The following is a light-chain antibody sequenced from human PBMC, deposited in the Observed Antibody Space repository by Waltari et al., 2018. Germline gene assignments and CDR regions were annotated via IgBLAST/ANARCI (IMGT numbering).Light chain of an antibody. CDR1: PSVGSN. Sequence: ETVLTQSPATLSVSPGERATLSCRASPSVGSNVAWYQQKPGQAPRLLIYAASTRATGIPARFSGSGSGTEFTLTINSLQSEDFAVYYCQQYNNWPPSYTFGRGTKLEIK. CDR2: AAS. CDR3: QQYNNWPPSYT. J-gene: IGKJ2*01. V-gene: IGKV3-15*01.